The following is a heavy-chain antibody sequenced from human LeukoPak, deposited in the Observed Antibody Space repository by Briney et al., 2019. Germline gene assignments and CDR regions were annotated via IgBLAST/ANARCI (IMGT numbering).Heavy chain of an antibody. CDR3: ARDSIRDGYNSDYFDY. J-gene: IGHJ4*02. CDR1: GFIFSSYS. V-gene: IGHV3-23*01. Sequence: PGGSLRLSCAASGFIFSSYSMSWVRQAPGKGLEWVSAIGGSGGNTYYADSVKGRFTISRDNSKNTLYLQLNSLRAEDTAVYYCARDSIRDGYNSDYFDYWGQGTLVTVSS. D-gene: IGHD5-24*01. CDR2: IGGSGGNT.